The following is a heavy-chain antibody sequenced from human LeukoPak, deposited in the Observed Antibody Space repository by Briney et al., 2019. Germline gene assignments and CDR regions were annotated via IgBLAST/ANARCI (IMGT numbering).Heavy chain of an antibody. D-gene: IGHD2-21*01. CDR2: ISGSGGST. J-gene: IGHJ6*03. V-gene: IGHV3-23*01. CDR3: ASDSPYIYYMDV. CDR1: GFTFSNYA. Sequence: GGSLRLSCAASGFTFSNYAISWVRQAPGKGLEWVSAISGSGGSTYYADSVKGRFTISRDNSKNTLYLQTNSLRAEDTALYYCASDSPYIYYMDVWGKGTTVTVSS.